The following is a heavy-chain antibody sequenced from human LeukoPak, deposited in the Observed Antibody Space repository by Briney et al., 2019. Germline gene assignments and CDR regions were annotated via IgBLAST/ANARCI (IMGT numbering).Heavy chain of an antibody. CDR2: INPNSGGK. V-gene: IGHV1-2*02. Sequence: GASVKVSCKASGYTFTRYYMHWVRQAPGQGREWMGWINPNSGGKKYAQKLQGRVTMNRDTSISTAYMELSRLRSDDTAVYCWARDFTTYYYDSSGYPLGLWGQGTLVTVSS. CDR3: ARDFTTYYYDSSGYPLGL. CDR1: GYTFTRYY. D-gene: IGHD3-22*01. J-gene: IGHJ4*02.